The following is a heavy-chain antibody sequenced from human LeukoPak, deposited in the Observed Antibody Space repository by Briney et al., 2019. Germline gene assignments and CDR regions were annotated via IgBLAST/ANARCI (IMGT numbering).Heavy chain of an antibody. CDR2: INACNGNT. J-gene: IGHJ4*02. CDR3: ARDFPYYYDSSGDY. D-gene: IGHD3-22*01. Sequence: RASVKVSCKASGYTFTSYAMHWVRQAPGQRLEWMGWINACNGNTKYSQKFQGRVTITRDTSASTAYMELSSLRSEDTAVYYCARDFPYYYDSSGDYWGQGTLVTVSS. V-gene: IGHV1-3*01. CDR1: GYTFTSYA.